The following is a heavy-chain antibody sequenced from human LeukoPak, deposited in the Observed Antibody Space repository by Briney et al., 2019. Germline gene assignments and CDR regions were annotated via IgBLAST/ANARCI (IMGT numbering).Heavy chain of an antibody. D-gene: IGHD3-16*01. CDR3: ARSEGDWFDP. CDR1: GGSISSYY. Sequence: SETLSLTCTVSGGSISSYYWSWIRQPPGKGLEWIGYIYYGGTTNYNPSLKSRVTISVDTSKNQFSLRLSSVTAADTAVYYCARSEGDWFDPWGQGTLVTVSS. V-gene: IGHV4-59*08. J-gene: IGHJ5*02. CDR2: IYYGGTT.